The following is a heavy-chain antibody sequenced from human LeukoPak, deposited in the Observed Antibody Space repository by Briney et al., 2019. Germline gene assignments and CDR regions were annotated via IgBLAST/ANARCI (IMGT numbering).Heavy chain of an antibody. CDR3: ARWQYTISSGWFDP. Sequence: SETLSLTCTLSGGSISSRYWSWIRQPPRKGLEWIGSIYYSVGTNYNPSLPGRVSISVDTSKIQFSLKPSSVTAADTAVYYCARWQYTISSGWFDPWGQGTLVTVSS. V-gene: IGHV4-59*08. CDR2: IYYSVGT. J-gene: IGHJ5*02. CDR1: GGSISSRY. D-gene: IGHD6-6*01.